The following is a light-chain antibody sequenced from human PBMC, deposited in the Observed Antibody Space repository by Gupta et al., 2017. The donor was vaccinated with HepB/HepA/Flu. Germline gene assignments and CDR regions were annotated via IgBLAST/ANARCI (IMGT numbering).Light chain of an antibody. CDR1: QTVSSSY. V-gene: IGKV3-20*01. Sequence: ELVLTPSPGTLSSSPEERATLSCRTSQTVSSSYLAWYQQKPGKAPRLLIYAASNRITGMPARVSGSGSGTDFTLTISRLEPEDVAVYYCQQYGRSSWTFGQGTEVEIK. CDR2: AAS. J-gene: IGKJ1*01. CDR3: QQYGRSSWT.